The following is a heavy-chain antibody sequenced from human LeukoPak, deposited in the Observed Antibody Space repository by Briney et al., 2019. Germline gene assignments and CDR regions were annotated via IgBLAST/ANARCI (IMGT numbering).Heavy chain of an antibody. J-gene: IGHJ4*02. Sequence: ASVKVSCKASGGTFNSYAISWVRRAPGQGLEWMGGIMPLFGTANYAQEFQGRVTITADKSTSTAYMELSSLRSEDTAVYYCARVPRLGIAVAAFDYWGQGTLVTVSS. V-gene: IGHV1-69*06. CDR2: IMPLFGTA. D-gene: IGHD6-19*01. CDR1: GGTFNSYA. CDR3: ARVPRLGIAVAAFDY.